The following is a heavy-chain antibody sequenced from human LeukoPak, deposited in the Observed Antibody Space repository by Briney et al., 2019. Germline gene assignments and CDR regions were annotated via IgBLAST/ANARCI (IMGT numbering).Heavy chain of an antibody. V-gene: IGHV4-34*01. CDR2: INHSGST. D-gene: IGHD3-22*01. J-gene: IGHJ4*02. Sequence: SETLSLTCAVYGGSFSGYYWSWIRQPPGKGLEWIGEINHSGSTNYNPSLKSRVTISVDTSKNQFSLKLSSVTAADTAVYYCARGRGYYDSSGYYYPPLDYWGQGTLVTVSS. CDR1: GGSFSGYY. CDR3: ARGRGYYDSSGYYYPPLDY.